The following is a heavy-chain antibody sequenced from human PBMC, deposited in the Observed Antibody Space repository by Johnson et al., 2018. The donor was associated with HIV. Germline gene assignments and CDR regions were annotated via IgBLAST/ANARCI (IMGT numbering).Heavy chain of an antibody. CDR3: ARDSTPWGGDYVGYAFDI. CDR1: GFIFDYYG. V-gene: IGHV3-20*04. J-gene: IGHJ3*02. D-gene: IGHD4-17*01. Sequence: AQLVEFGGGVVRPGGSLRLSCVASGFIFDYYGMSWVRQAPGKRLQWVSGMSGSIISYADSVKGRFTISRDNAKKSLYLQMNSLRAEDTAVYYCARDSTPWGGDYVGYAFDIWGQGTTVTVSS. CDR2: MSGSII.